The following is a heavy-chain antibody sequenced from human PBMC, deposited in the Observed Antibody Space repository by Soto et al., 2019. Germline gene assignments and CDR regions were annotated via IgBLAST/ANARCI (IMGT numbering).Heavy chain of an antibody. J-gene: IGHJ4*02. CDR3: ARDGGYIWGSYRYTPYYFDY. Sequence: KQSQTLSLTCAISGDSVSSNSAAWNWIRQSPSRGLEWLGRTYYRSKWYNDYAVSVKSRITINPDTSKNQFSLQLNSVTPEDTAVYYCARDGGYIWGSYRYTPYYFDYWGQGTLDTVSS. D-gene: IGHD3-16*02. V-gene: IGHV6-1*01. CDR1: GDSVSSNSAA. CDR2: TYYRSKWYN.